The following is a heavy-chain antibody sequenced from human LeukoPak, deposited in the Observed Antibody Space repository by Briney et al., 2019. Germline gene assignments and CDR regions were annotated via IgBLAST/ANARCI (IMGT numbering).Heavy chain of an antibody. CDR3: ARPTAAGTPIFDY. D-gene: IGHD6-13*01. CDR2: INPNSGGT. Sequence: ASVKVSCKASGYTFTGYYMHWVRQAPGQGREWMGWINPNSGGTNYAQKFQGRVTMTRDTSISTAYMELSRLRSDDTAVYYCARPTAAGTPIFDYWGQGTLVTVSS. V-gene: IGHV1-2*02. CDR1: GYTFTGYY. J-gene: IGHJ4*02.